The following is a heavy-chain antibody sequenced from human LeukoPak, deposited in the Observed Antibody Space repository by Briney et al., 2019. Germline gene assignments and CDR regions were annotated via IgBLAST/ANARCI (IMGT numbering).Heavy chain of an antibody. J-gene: IGHJ6*03. Sequence: ASVKVSCKASGYTFTSYDINWVRQATGQGLEWMGWMNPNSGNTSYAQKFQGRVTITRNTSISTAYMELSSLRSEDTAVYYCARHKTGTFIPYYMDVWGKGTTVTVSS. V-gene: IGHV1-8*03. CDR1: GYTFTSYD. D-gene: IGHD1-1*01. CDR3: ARHKTGTFIPYYMDV. CDR2: MNPNSGNT.